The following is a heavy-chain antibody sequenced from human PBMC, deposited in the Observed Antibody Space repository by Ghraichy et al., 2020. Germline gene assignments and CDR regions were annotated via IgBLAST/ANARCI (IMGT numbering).Heavy chain of an antibody. J-gene: IGHJ6*02. V-gene: IGHV1-69*13. CDR3: ARVPPPRYDSSGYYGGGFYYYYYGMDV. CDR2: IIPIFGTA. D-gene: IGHD3-22*01. CDR1: GGTFSSYA. Sequence: SVKVSCKASGGTFSSYAISWVRQAPGQGLEWMGGIIPIFGTANYAQKFQGRVTITADESTSTAYMELSSLRSEDTAVYYCARVPPPRYDSSGYYGGGFYYYYYGMDVWGQGTTVTVSS.